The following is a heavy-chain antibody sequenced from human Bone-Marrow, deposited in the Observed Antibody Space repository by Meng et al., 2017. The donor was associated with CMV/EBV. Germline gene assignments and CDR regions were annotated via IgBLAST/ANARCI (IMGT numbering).Heavy chain of an antibody. CDR1: GFTFSSYN. D-gene: IGHD2-2*01. V-gene: IGHV3-21*01. CDR2: ISSSSSYI. Sequence: GESLKISCAASGFTFSSYNMNWVRQAPGKGLEWVSSISSSSSYIYYADSVKGRFTISRDNAKNSLYLQMNSLRAEDTAVYYCASSSTTLYGMDVWGQGTTVTVSS. CDR3: ASSSTTLYGMDV. J-gene: IGHJ6*02.